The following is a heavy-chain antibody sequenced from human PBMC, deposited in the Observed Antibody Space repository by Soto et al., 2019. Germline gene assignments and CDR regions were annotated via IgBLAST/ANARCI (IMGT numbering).Heavy chain of an antibody. J-gene: IGHJ5*02. V-gene: IGHV4-61*01. CDR3: ARVSDSGSYWFDP. Sequence: SETLSLTGTVSGGSVSSGSYYWSWSRQPPGKGLEWLGYIYYSGSTNYHPSLKSRVTISVDTSKNQFSLKLSSVTAADPAVYYCARVSDSGSYWFDPWGQGTLVTVSS. CDR1: GGSVSSGSYY. D-gene: IGHD1-26*01. CDR2: IYYSGST.